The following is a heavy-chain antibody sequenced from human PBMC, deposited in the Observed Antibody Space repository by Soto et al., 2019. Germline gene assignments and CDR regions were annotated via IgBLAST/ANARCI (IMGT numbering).Heavy chain of an antibody. CDR1: GGSLTSVTYS. J-gene: IGHJ4*02. Sequence: QLQLRESGSRLVKPSQTLSLTCAVSGGSLTSVTYSWNWIRRPPGKGLEWIGYIFPSGTTYYNPSLKGRVSISVDVSKNQFSLNLRSRTAADTAVYYCARGREFDSWGQGTLVTVSS. CDR3: ARGREFDS. V-gene: IGHV4-30-2*01. CDR2: IFPSGTT.